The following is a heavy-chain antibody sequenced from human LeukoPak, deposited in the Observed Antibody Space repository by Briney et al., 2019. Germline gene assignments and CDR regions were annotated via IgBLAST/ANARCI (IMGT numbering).Heavy chain of an antibody. CDR2: IYYSGST. J-gene: IGHJ5*02. Sequence: SETLSLTCTVSGGSISSHYWSWIRQSPGKGLEWIGYIYYSGSTNYNPSLKSRVTMSVDTSKNQFSLKLSSVTAADTAVYYCARDSFYYDSSGYYSGEVWFDPWGQGTLVTVSS. V-gene: IGHV4-59*11. CDR1: GGSISSHY. D-gene: IGHD3-22*01. CDR3: ARDSFYYDSSGYYSGEVWFDP.